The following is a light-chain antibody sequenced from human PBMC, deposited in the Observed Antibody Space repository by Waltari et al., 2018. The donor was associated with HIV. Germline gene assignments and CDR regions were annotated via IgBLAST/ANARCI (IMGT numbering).Light chain of an antibody. V-gene: IGKV3-20*01. Sequence: EIVLTQYPGTLSLSTGERATLSCRASQSVSSSYLAWYQQKPGQAPRLLIYGASSRATGIPDRFSRSGSGTDFTLSISRLEPEDFAVYYCQQYGSSPRTFGQGSKVEIK. CDR3: QQYGSSPRT. CDR1: QSVSSSY. CDR2: GAS. J-gene: IGKJ1*01.